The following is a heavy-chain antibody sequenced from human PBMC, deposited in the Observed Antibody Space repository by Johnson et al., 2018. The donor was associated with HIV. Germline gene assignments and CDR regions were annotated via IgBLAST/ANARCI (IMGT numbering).Heavy chain of an antibody. CDR3: ARGALGDWVDAFDI. V-gene: IGHV3-66*03. CDR1: VFTVSSNY. J-gene: IGHJ3*02. D-gene: IGHD3-16*01. CDR2: IYSGGST. Sequence: QPVESVGCLLQPGGSLTLSCAASVFTVSSNYMSWVRQAPGKGLEWVSVIYSGGSTYYADSVKGRFTISRDNSKNTLYLQMNSLRAEDTAVFYCARGALGDWVDAFDIWGQGTMVTVSS.